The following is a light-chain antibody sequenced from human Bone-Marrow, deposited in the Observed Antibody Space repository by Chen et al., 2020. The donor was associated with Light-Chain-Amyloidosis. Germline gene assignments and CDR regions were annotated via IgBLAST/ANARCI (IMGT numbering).Light chain of an antibody. CDR3: QVWDRSSDRPV. V-gene: IGLV3-21*02. J-gene: IGLJ3*02. Sequence: SYVLTQPSSVSVAPGQTATIDCGGNNIGSTSVPWYQQTPGQAPLLVVYDDSDRPSGIPERLSGSNSGNTATLTISRVEAGDEADYYCQVWDRSSDRPVFGGGTKLTVL. CDR2: DDS. CDR1: NIGSTS.